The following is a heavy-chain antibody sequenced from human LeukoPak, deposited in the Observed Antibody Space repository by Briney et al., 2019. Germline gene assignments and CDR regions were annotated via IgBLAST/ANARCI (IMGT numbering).Heavy chain of an antibody. J-gene: IGHJ4*02. D-gene: IGHD2-15*01. CDR1: GFAVSSNY. Sequence: GGSLRLSCAASGFAVSSNYMSWVRQAPGKGLEWVSIIYSDGDTKYADSVKGRFTISRDTYKNTLYLQMNTLRAEDTAVYYRARGEDIVVSDWGQGTLVTVSS. V-gene: IGHV3-66*01. CDR3: ARGEDIVVSD. CDR2: IYSDGDT.